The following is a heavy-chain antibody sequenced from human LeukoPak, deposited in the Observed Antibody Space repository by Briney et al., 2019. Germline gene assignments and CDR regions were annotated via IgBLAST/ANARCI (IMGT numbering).Heavy chain of an antibody. V-gene: IGHV4-4*07. CDR2: IYTSGTT. J-gene: IGHJ4*02. CDR1: GGSLSGYY. CDR3: AREWSTSGWFDY. D-gene: IGHD6-19*01. Sequence: SETLSLTCTVSGGSLSGYYWSWIRQPAGKGLEWIGRIYTSGTTDYNPSLKSRVTISVDTSKNQFSLNLRSVTAADTAVYYCAREWSTSGWFDYWGQGTLVTVSP.